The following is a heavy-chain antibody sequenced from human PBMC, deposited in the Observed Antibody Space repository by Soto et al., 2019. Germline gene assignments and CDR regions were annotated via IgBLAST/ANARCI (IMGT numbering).Heavy chain of an antibody. Sequence: SETMSLTCTVSGGYISSYYWSWIRQHPGKGLEWIGYIYYSGSTNYNPSLKSRVTISVDTSKNQFSLKLSSVTAADTAVYYCARILKVESGYSYGLRSTFALDIWGQGTMVTVSS. CDR3: ARILKVESGYSYGLRSTFALDI. CDR1: GGYISSYY. V-gene: IGHV4-59*01. D-gene: IGHD5-18*01. CDR2: IYYSGST. J-gene: IGHJ3*02.